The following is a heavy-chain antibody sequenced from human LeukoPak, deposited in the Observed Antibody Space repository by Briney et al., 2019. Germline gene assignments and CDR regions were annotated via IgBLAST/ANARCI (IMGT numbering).Heavy chain of an antibody. J-gene: IGHJ5*02. V-gene: IGHV4-30-2*01. CDR1: GGSISSGGYY. Sequence: TLSHTCTVSGGSISSGGYYWSWIRQPPGKGLEWIGYIYHSGSTYYNPSLKSRVTISVDRSKNQFSLKLSSVTAADTAVYYCARVSAAAGTGRWFDPWGQGTLVTVSS. CDR3: ARVSAAAGTGRWFDP. CDR2: IYHSGST. D-gene: IGHD6-13*01.